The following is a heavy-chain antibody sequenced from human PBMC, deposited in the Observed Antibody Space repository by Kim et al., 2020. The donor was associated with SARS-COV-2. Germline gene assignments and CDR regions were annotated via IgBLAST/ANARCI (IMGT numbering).Heavy chain of an antibody. CDR3: ARDIPEYYYGSGRSYYGMDV. V-gene: IGHV1-18*01. J-gene: IGHJ6*02. CDR2: ISAYNGNT. D-gene: IGHD3-10*01. Sequence: ASVKVSCKASGYTFTSYGISWVRQAPGQGLEWMGWISAYNGNTNYAQKLQGRVTMTTDTSTSTAYMELRSLRSDDTAVYYCARDIPEYYYGSGRSYYGMDVWGQGTTVTVSS. CDR1: GYTFTSYG.